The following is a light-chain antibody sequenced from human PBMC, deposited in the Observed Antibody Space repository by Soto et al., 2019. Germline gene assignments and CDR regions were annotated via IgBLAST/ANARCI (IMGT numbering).Light chain of an antibody. J-gene: IGLJ1*01. CDR1: SGDLGAYDY. V-gene: IGLV2-14*03. CDR2: DVR. CDR3: CSYTTNDTYV. Sequence: QSALTQPASVSGSPGQSITTSCSGISGDLGAYDYVSWYQQHPGKAPKLLIYDVRSRPSGVSSRFSGSKSANTASLTISGLQAEDEADYYCCSYTTNDTYVFGPGTKLTVL.